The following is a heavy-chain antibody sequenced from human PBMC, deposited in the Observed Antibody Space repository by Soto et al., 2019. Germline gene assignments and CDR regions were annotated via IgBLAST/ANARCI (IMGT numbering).Heavy chain of an antibody. CDR1: VYSIVVVAYY. V-gene: IGHV4-31*03. D-gene: IGHD3-10*01. CDR3: ARDTGHYGGYNCLET. CDR2: IYYTGRT. J-gene: IGHJ5*02. Sequence: TXALTGTFAVYSIVVVAYYLSWIRQHPGKGREWIGYIYYTGRTYYNPSLKSRVTISIDKSKNQFSLKMSPVTAAATAAYYCARDTGHYGGYNCLETRGQRTLV.